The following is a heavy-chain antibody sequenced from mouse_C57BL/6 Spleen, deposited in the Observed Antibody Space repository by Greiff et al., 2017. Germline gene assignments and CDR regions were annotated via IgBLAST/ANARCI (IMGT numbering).Heavy chain of an antibody. Sequence: EVMLVESGGGLVKPGGSLKLSCAASGFTFSSYAMSWVRQTPEKRLEWVATISDGGSYTYYPDNVKGRFTISRDNAKNNLYLQMSHLKSEDTAMYYCARVYYSNSYYFDYWGQGTTLTVSS. CDR1: GFTFSSYA. V-gene: IGHV5-4*03. CDR2: ISDGGSYT. D-gene: IGHD2-5*01. J-gene: IGHJ2*01. CDR3: ARVYYSNSYYFDY.